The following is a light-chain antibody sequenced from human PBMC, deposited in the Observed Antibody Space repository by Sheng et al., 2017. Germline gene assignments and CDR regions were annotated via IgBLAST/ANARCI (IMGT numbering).Light chain of an antibody. J-gene: IGKJ1*01. CDR2: GAS. V-gene: IGKV3-15*01. Sequence: EIVMTQSPATLSVSPGERATLACRASQSISRYLAWYQQKPGQAPRLLVHGASTRATGIPARFSGSGSGTEFTLTISSLQSEDFAVYYCQQYNNWPRTFGQGTKVEIK. CDR3: QQYNNWPRT. CDR1: QSISRY.